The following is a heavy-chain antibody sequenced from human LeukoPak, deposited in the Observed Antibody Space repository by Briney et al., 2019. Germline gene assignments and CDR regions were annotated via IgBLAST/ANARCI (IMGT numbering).Heavy chain of an antibody. D-gene: IGHD6-19*01. V-gene: IGHV4-61*02. CDR2: IYTSAST. Sequence: PSQTLSLTRTISGGSISSGSYYWSWIRPPAGNGLEWIGRIYTSASTNYNPSLNSRLTISVDTSKNQFSLKLSSVTAADTAVYYCARDLSGWNPASYYYYMDVWGKGTTVTVSS. CDR1: GGSISSGSYY. CDR3: ARDLSGWNPASYYYYMDV. J-gene: IGHJ6*03.